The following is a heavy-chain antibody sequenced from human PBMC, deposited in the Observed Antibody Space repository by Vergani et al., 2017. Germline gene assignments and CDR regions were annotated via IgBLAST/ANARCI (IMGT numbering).Heavy chain of an antibody. V-gene: IGHV5-51*01. J-gene: IGHJ5*02. D-gene: IGHD2-15*01. CDR3: ARRGKYCSGGSCYSGWFDP. CDR1: GYSFTSYW. Sequence: EVQLVPSGAEVKTPGESLKISCKGSGYSFTSYWIGWVRQMPGKGLEWMGIIYPGDSDTRYSPSFQGQVTISADKSISTAYLQWSSLKASDTAMYYCARRGKYCSGGSCYSGWFDPWGQGTLVTVSS. CDR2: IYPGDSDT.